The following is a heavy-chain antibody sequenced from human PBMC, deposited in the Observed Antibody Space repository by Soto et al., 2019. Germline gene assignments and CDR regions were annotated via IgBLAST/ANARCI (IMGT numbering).Heavy chain of an antibody. Sequence: SHRLPRGAAGCNFTRYSMNWVRQAPGRGLEWVSSISSSSSYIYYADSVKGRFTISRDNAKNSLYLQMNSLRAEDTAVYYCARGQNWFAPRGQGTLVP. J-gene: IGHJ5*02. CDR2: ISSSSSYI. V-gene: IGHV3-21*01. CDR1: GCNFTRYS. CDR3: ARGQNWFAP.